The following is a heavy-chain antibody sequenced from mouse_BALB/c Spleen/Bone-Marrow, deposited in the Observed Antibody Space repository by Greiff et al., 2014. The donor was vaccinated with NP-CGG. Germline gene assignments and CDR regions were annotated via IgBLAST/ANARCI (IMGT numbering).Heavy chain of an antibody. J-gene: IGHJ3*01. CDR3: AIYYYGSSGFAY. V-gene: IGHV14-3*02. CDR1: GFNIKDTY. Sequence: VHVKQSXAELVKPGATVKLSCTASGFNIKDTYMHWVKQRPEQGLEWIGRIDPANGNTKYDPKFQGKATITADTSSNTAYLQLSSLTSEDTAVYYCAIYYYGSSGFAYWGQGTLVTVSA. CDR2: IDPANGNT. D-gene: IGHD1-1*01.